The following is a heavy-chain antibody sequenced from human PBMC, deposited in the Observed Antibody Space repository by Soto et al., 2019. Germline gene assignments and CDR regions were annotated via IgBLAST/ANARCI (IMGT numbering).Heavy chain of an antibody. Sequence: SSVKVSCKASGYTFTSYGISWVRQAPGQGLEWMGWISAYNGNTNYAQKLQGRVTMTTDTSTSTAYMELRSLRSDDTAVYYCARDLDQWEQTPLYGIDVWGQGTTVTVS. CDR3: ARDLDQWEQTPLYGIDV. J-gene: IGHJ6*02. D-gene: IGHD1-26*01. V-gene: IGHV1-18*01. CDR1: GYTFTSYG. CDR2: ISAYNGNT.